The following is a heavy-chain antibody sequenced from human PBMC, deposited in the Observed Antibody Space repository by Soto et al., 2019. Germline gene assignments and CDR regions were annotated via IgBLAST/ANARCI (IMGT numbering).Heavy chain of an antibody. V-gene: IGHV1-69*04. Sequence: SVKVSFKASGGTFSSYTISWVRQAPGQGLEWMGRIIPILGIANYAQKFQGRVTITADKSTSTAYMELSSLRSEDTAVYYCARDKGYQPLSGWGQGTLVTVSS. CDR3: ARDKGYQPLSG. D-gene: IGHD2-2*01. CDR1: GGTFSSYT. J-gene: IGHJ4*02. CDR2: IIPILGIA.